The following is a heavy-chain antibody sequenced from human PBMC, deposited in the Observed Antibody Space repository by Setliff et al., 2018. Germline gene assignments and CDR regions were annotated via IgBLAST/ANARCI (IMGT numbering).Heavy chain of an antibody. Sequence: SVKVSCKASGGTFSSYAISWVRQAPGQGLEWMGGIIPIFGTANYAQKFQGRVTITADESTGTAYMELSSLRSEDTAVDYWAGRRDYNFWGGYYSPLDYWGQGTLVTVSS. CDR3: AGRRDYNFWGGYYSPLDY. V-gene: IGHV1-69*13. CDR1: GGTFSSYA. J-gene: IGHJ4*02. CDR2: IIPIFGTA. D-gene: IGHD3-3*01.